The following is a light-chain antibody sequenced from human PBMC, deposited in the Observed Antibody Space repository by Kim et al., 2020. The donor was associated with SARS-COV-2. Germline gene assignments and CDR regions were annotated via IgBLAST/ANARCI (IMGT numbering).Light chain of an antibody. CDR3: QQYGSSPRT. J-gene: IGKJ2*01. CDR1: QNINNNF. V-gene: IGKV3-20*01. CDR2: GAS. Sequence: EIVLMQSPGTLSLSPGERATLSCRASQNINNNFLAWYQQKFGQAPRLLIYGASTRATGIPDRFSGSGSGTGFTLTISRLEPEDFAVYYCQQYGSSPRTFGQGTKLEI.